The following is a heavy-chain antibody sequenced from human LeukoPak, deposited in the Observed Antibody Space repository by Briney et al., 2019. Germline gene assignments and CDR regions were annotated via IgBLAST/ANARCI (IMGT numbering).Heavy chain of an antibody. D-gene: IGHD6-19*01. CDR1: GYTFTSYY. Sequence: GASVKVSCKASGYTFTSYYMHWVRQAPGQGLEWMGIINPSGGSTSYAQKFQGRVTMTRDTSTSTVYMELGSLRSEDTAMYYCASKDSSGWYEEAWGQGTLVTVSS. J-gene: IGHJ5*02. CDR3: ASKDSSGWYEEA. CDR2: INPSGGST. V-gene: IGHV1-46*01.